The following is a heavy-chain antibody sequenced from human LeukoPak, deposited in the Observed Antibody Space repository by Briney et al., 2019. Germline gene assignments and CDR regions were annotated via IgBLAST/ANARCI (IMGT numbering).Heavy chain of an antibody. D-gene: IGHD6-19*01. V-gene: IGHV1-46*01. CDR1: GYTFTGYY. CDR2: INPSGGST. CDR3: ARDKSSGGSDSPDAGIAVAGTNY. Sequence: ASVKVSCKASGYTFTGYYMHWVRQAPGQGLEWMGIINPSGGSTSYAQKFQGRVTMTRDTSTSTVYMELSSLRSEDTAVYYCARDKSSGGSDSPDAGIAVAGTNYWGQGTLVTVSS. J-gene: IGHJ4*02.